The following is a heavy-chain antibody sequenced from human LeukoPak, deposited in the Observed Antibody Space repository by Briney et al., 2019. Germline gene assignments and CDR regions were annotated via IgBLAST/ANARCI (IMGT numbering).Heavy chain of an antibody. CDR3: GSGYYYYYMDV. V-gene: IGHV3-23*01. J-gene: IGHJ6*03. Sequence: GGSLRLSCAASGFTLSSYAMSWVRQAPGKGLEWVSVMSGSGGRTYYADSVKGRFTISRDNSKNTLYLQMNSLRAEDTAVYYCGSGYYYYYMDVWGKGTTVTVSS. D-gene: IGHD3-10*01. CDR2: MSGSGGRT. CDR1: GFTLSSYA.